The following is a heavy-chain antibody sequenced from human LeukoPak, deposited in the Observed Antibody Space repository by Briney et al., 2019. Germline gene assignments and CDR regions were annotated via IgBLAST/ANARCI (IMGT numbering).Heavy chain of an antibody. CDR3: ARAKRWLSGGYYFDY. Sequence: GASVKVSCKASGYTFTGYYMHWVRQATGQGLEWMGWMNPNSGNTGYAQKFQGRVTITRNTSISTAYMELSSLRSEDTAVYYCARAKRWLSGGYYFDYWGQGTLVTVSS. J-gene: IGHJ4*02. CDR1: GYTFTGYY. CDR2: MNPNSGNT. D-gene: IGHD5-24*01. V-gene: IGHV1-8*03.